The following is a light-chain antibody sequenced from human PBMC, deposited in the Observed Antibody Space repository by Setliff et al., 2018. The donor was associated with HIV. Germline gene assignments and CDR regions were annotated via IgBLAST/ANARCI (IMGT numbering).Light chain of an antibody. J-gene: IGLJ1*01. Sequence: QSALTQPPSVSGAPGQRVTLSCTGSRSNIGSPYDVHWYQQLPGAAPKLLIYANDNRPSGVPDRFSGSRSGTSASLAIAGLQAEDEADYYCQSYDNILSGYVFGPGTKVTV. CDR1: RSNIGSPYD. V-gene: IGLV1-40*01. CDR2: AND. CDR3: QSYDNILSGYV.